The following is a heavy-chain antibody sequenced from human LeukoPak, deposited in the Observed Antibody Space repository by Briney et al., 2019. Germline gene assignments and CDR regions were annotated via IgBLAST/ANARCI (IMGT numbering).Heavy chain of an antibody. V-gene: IGHV3-21*01. CDR2: ISSSSRYI. CDR3: ARDAVRGFGELFTNFYYMDV. D-gene: IGHD3-10*01. J-gene: IGHJ6*03. Sequence: PGGSLRLSCAASGFTFSSYSMNWVRQAPGKGLEWVSSISSSSRYIYYADSVKGRFTISRDNAKNSLYLQMNSLRAEDTAVYYCARDAVRGFGELFTNFYYMDVWGKGTTVTVSS. CDR1: GFTFSSYS.